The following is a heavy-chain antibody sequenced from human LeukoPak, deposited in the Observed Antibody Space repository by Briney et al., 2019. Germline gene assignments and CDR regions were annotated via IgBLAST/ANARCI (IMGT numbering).Heavy chain of an antibody. CDR2: MHYSGST. D-gene: IGHD3-22*01. CDR3: ARMISGYYLNYFDY. J-gene: IGHJ4*02. V-gene: IGHV4-34*01. Sequence: SETLSLTCAVYGGSFSGYYWSWIRQSPETGLEWIGSMHYSGSTYYNPSLNSRVTISVDTSKNQFSLKLSSVTAADTAVYYCARMISGYYLNYFDYWGQGTLVTVSS. CDR1: GGSFSGYY.